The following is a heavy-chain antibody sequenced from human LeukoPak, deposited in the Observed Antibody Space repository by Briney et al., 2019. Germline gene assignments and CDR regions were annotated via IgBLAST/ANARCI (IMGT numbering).Heavy chain of an antibody. CDR2: IFHSGNT. Sequence: SQTLSLTCAVSGDSISSDDYYWTWIRQPPGKGLEWIGYIFHSGNTYYNPSLKSRLSMSIDTSKNQFSLKLSSVTAADTAVYYCDGYHTKYDSGSYPAHYYEYGLDVWGQGTTVSVSS. D-gene: IGHD3-10*01. CDR3: DGYHTKYDSGSYPAHYYEYGLDV. J-gene: IGHJ6*02. V-gene: IGHV4-30-4*01. CDR1: GDSISSDDYY.